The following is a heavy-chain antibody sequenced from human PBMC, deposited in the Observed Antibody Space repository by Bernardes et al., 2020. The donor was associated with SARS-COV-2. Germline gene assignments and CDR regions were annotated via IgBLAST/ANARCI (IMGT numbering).Heavy chain of an antibody. CDR3: ARHGDCSSISCYARSFDY. Sequence: PEMLYLNCPVPARSITSTIDYHGSILQPLGNGSEWIGSIHYSGITYYNPSLKSRVTLSVDTSKNQFSLKLSPMTAADTAVYYCARHGDCSSISCYARSFDYWGQGTLVTVSS. CDR2: IHYSGIT. D-gene: IGHD2-2*01. V-gene: IGHV4-39*01. CDR1: ARSITSTIDY. J-gene: IGHJ4*02.